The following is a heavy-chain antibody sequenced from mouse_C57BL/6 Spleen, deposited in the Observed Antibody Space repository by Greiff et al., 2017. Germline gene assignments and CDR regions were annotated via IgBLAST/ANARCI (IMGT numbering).Heavy chain of an antibody. J-gene: IGHJ1*03. CDR1: GYTFTDYN. Sequence: EVKLVESGPELVKPGASVKIPCKASGYTFTDYNMDWVKQSHGKSLEWIGDINPNNGGTIYNQKFKGKATLTVDKSSSTAYMELRSLTSEDTAVYYCARNYYGSSLYWYFDVWGTGTTVTVSS. V-gene: IGHV1-18*01. D-gene: IGHD1-1*01. CDR3: ARNYYGSSLYWYFDV. CDR2: INPNNGGT.